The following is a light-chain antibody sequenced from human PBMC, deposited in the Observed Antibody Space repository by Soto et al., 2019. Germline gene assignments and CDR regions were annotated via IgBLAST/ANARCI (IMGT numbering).Light chain of an antibody. CDR1: QSVSTN. Sequence: DIVMTQSPATLSVSPGERATLSCRASQSVSTNLAWYQRKPGQAPRLLIHGASTRATGVPARFSGTGSGTEFAFTISSLQSEDLAVYYCQQYKLLPWTFGQGTKVEIK. J-gene: IGKJ1*01. CDR2: GAS. CDR3: QQYKLLPWT. V-gene: IGKV3-15*01.